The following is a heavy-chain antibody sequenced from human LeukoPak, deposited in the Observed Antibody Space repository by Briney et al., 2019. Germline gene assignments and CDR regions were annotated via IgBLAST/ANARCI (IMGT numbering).Heavy chain of an antibody. V-gene: IGHV4-31*03. CDR3: ARDQGTYYDDAFDL. J-gene: IGHJ3*01. CDR1: GGSISSGNYY. Sequence: PSETLSPACSVSGGSISSGNYYWSWIRQHPGKGLEWIGYIYYNGNTYYNPSLKSRVAISVDTSKNQFSLKLSSVTAADTAVYYCARDQGTYYDDAFDLWGQGTMVAVSS. CDR2: IYYNGNT. D-gene: IGHD2/OR15-2a*01.